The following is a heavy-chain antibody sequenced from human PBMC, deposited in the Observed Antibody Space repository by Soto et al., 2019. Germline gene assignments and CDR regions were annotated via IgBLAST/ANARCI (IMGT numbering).Heavy chain of an antibody. J-gene: IGHJ4*02. CDR3: ARGRIQLWYPFDY. D-gene: IGHD5-18*01. CDR2: IYYSGST. CDR1: GGSLRRYY. Sequence: ASETQSLTCPVSGGSLRRYYWSWVRPPPGKGLEWIGYIYYSGSTNYNPSLKSRVTISVDTSKNQFSLKLSSVTAADTAVYYCARGRIQLWYPFDYWGQGTLVTVSS. V-gene: IGHV4-59*01.